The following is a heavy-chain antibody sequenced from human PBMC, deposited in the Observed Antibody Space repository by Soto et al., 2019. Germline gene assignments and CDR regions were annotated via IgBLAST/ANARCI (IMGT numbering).Heavy chain of an antibody. D-gene: IGHD1-26*01. CDR2: ISYDGSNK. CDR1: GFTFRSYG. J-gene: IGHJ3*02. V-gene: IGHV3-30*18. Sequence: GGSLRLSCAASGFTFRSYGMHWVRQAPGKGLEWVTVISYDGSNKYYADSVKGRFTISRDNSKNTLYLQMHSLRPEDTALYYCAKGGVGSTSNAFDIWGQGTMVTVSS. CDR3: AKGGVGSTSNAFDI.